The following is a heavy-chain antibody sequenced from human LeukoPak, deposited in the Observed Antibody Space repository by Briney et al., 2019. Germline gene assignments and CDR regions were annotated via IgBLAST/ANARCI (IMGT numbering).Heavy chain of an antibody. V-gene: IGHV3-53*01. CDR2: IYSGGST. J-gene: IGHJ3*02. D-gene: IGHD4-23*01. Sequence: GSLRLSCATSGFTVSNKYMSWVRQAPGKGLEWVSVIYSGGSTYYADSVKGRFTISRDNSKNTLYLQMNSLRAEDTAVYYCARAEVVTPLGAFDIWGQGTMVTVSS. CDR3: ARAEVVTPLGAFDI. CDR1: GFTVSNKY.